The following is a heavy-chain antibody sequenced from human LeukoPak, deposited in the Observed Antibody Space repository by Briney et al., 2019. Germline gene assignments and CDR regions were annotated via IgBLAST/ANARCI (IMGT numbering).Heavy chain of an antibody. J-gene: IGHJ6*03. CDR2: ISSGGSAI. CDR1: GFTFSSYE. V-gene: IGHV3-48*03. Sequence: GGSLRLSCAASGFTFSSYEMYWVRQAPGKGLEWVSYISSGGSAIYYADSVKGRFTISRDNAKNSLYLQMNSLRAEDTAVYYCARVGYTYGYYHYYYMDVWGKGTTVTISS. D-gene: IGHD5-18*01. CDR3: ARVGYTYGYYHYYYMDV.